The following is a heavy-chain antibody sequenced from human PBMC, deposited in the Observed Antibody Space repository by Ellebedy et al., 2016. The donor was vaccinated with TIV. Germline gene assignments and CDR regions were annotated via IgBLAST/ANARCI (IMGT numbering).Heavy chain of an antibody. CDR2: IKQDGSEK. J-gene: IGHJ6*02. CDR3: ARIGDTAMAYGGGSYYGMDV. V-gene: IGHV3-7*03. D-gene: IGHD5-18*01. Sequence: GESLKISXAASGFTFSSYWMSWVRQAPGKGLEWVANIKQDGSEKYYVDSVKGRFTISRDNAKNSLYLQMNSLRAEDTAVYYCARIGDTAMAYGGGSYYGMDVWGQGTTVTVSS. CDR1: GFTFSSYW.